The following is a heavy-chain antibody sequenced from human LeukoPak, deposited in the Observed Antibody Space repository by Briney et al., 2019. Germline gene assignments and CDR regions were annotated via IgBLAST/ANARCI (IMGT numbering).Heavy chain of an antibody. J-gene: IGHJ3*02. CDR3: ARGYYDILTGYHDAFDI. CDR1: GGSISSYY. Sequence: SETLSLTCTVSGGSISSYYWSWIRQPPGKGLEWIGYIYYSGSTNYNPSLKSRVTISVDTSKNQFSLKLSSVTAADTAVYYCARGYYDILTGYHDAFDIWGQGTMVTVSS. D-gene: IGHD3-9*01. V-gene: IGHV4-59*01. CDR2: IYYSGST.